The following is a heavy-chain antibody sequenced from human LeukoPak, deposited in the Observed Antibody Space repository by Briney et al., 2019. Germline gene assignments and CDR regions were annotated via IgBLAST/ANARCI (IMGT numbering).Heavy chain of an antibody. V-gene: IGHV3-64D*06. CDR3: VKEVTYYYGSGCYFDY. CDR1: GFTFSSYA. J-gene: IGHJ4*02. Sequence: GGSLRLSCSASGFTFSSYAMHWVRQAPGKGLEYVSAISSNGGSTYYADSVKGRFTISRDNSKNTLYLQMSSLRAEDTAVYYCVKEVTYYYGSGCYFDYWGQGTLVTVSS. D-gene: IGHD3-10*01. CDR2: ISSNGGST.